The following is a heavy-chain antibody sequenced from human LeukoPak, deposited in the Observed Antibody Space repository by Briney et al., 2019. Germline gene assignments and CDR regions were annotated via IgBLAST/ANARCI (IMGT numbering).Heavy chain of an antibody. CDR2: IYTGGST. CDR3: ASLSSSWSTDY. J-gene: IGHJ4*02. Sequence: LETLSLTCTVSGGSISSYYWSWIRQPAGEGLEWIGRIYTGGSTNYNPSLKSRVTMSVDTSKNQFSLKLSSVTAADTAVYYCASLSSSWSTDYWGQGTLVTVSS. V-gene: IGHV4-4*07. D-gene: IGHD6-13*01. CDR1: GGSISSYY.